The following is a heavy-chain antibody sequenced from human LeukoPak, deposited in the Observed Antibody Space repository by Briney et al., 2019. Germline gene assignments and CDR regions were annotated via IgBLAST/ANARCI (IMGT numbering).Heavy chain of an antibody. J-gene: IGHJ5*02. CDR3: LVSYGSGSDNWFDP. D-gene: IGHD3-10*01. CDR2: VSHSGST. CDR1: GGSIISRNW. V-gene: IGHV4-4*02. Sequence: SGTRSLTCVVAGGSIISRNWWSWVRQAPGKGLEWIGEVSHSGSTNYNPSLKSRVTISVDTSKNQFSLKLSSVTAADTAVYYCLVSYGSGSDNWFDPWGQGTLVTVSS.